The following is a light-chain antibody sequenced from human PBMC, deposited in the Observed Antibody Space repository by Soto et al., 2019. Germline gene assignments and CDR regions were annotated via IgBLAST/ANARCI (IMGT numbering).Light chain of an antibody. CDR1: SSNVGSNT. Sequence: QSVLTQPPSASGTPGQRVTISCSGSSSNVGSNTVDWYQQLPGTAPKLLIYHNNQRPSGVPDRLSGSKSGTSASLAISGLQPEDEADYYCAAWDDSRNAVVFGGGTKLTVL. V-gene: IGLV1-44*01. CDR3: AAWDDSRNAVV. CDR2: HNN. J-gene: IGLJ2*01.